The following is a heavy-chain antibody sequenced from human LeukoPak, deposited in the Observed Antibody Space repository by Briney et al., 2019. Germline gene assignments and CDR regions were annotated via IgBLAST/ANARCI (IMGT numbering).Heavy chain of an antibody. V-gene: IGHV3-23*01. J-gene: IGHJ4*02. D-gene: IGHD2-2*01. CDR1: GFTFSSYA. CDR2: ISGSGDST. Sequence: GGSLRLSCAASGFTFSSYAMSWVRQAPGKGLEGVSGISGSGDSTYNADSVKGRFGISRDNSTITLYLQMNSLRADDTAVYYCAKGEAYQLLGGNFDYWGQGTLVTVSS. CDR3: AKGEAYQLLGGNFDY.